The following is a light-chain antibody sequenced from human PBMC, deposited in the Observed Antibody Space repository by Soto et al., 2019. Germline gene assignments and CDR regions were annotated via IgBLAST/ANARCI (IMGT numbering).Light chain of an antibody. CDR3: QQYYNTPIT. CDR1: QSVLYSSNNKNY. V-gene: IGKV4-1*01. J-gene: IGKJ5*01. CDR2: WAS. Sequence: DIVMTQSPDSLAVSLGERATINCKPSQSVLYSSNNKNYLAWYQQKPGQPPKLLIYWASTRASGVPDRFRGSGSGTDFTLTISSLQAEDVAVYYCQQYYNTPITFGQGTRLEIK.